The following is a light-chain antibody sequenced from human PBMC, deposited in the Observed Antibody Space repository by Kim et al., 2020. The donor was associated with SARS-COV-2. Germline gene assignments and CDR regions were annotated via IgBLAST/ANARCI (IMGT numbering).Light chain of an antibody. Sequence: VSPGQTASITCSGDKWGDKYACWYQQKPGQAPVLVIYQDTKRPSWIPERFAGSNSGNTATLTISGTQAMDEADYYCQAWDSSTAVVFGGGTKLTVL. CDR1: KWGDKY. J-gene: IGLJ2*01. CDR2: QDT. CDR3: QAWDSSTAVV. V-gene: IGLV3-1*01.